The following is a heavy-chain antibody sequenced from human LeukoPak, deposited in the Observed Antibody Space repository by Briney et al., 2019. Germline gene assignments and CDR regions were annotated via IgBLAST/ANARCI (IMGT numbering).Heavy chain of an antibody. CDR2: ISSSSSTI. J-gene: IGHJ4*02. CDR3: ARDRGVVVVPAAIRQYYFDY. Sequence: GGSLRLSCAASGFTFSSYSMNWVRQAPGKGLEWVSYISSSSSTIYYADSVKGRFTISRDNAKNSLYLQMNSLRAEDTAVYYCARDRGVVVVPAAIRQYYFDYWGQGTLVTVSS. D-gene: IGHD2-2*02. CDR1: GFTFSSYS. V-gene: IGHV3-48*01.